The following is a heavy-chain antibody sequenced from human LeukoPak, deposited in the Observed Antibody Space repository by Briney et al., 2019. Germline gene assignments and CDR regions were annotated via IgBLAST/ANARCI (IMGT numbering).Heavy chain of an antibody. Sequence: GGSLSLTCAASGFTFSSYALTWVRQAPGKGLEWVSGISGSGGRTYYADSVKGRFIISRDNSKNTLYLQMHSLRVEDTAVYYCGKHVDDILTDSDGWGQGTLVTVSS. J-gene: IGHJ4*02. V-gene: IGHV3-23*01. CDR1: GFTFSSYA. D-gene: IGHD3-9*01. CDR3: GKHVDDILTDSDG. CDR2: ISGSGGRT.